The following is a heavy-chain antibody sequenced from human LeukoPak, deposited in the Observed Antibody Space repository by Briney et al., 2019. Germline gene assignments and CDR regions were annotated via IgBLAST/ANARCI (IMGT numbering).Heavy chain of an antibody. J-gene: IGHJ4*02. CDR1: GFTFSSYW. Sequence: QSGGSLRLSCAASGFTFSSYWMSWVRQAPGKGLEWVANIKQDGSEKYYVDSVKGRFTISRDNSKNTLYLQMNSLRAEDTAVYYCAKDRDRGSSSSSLDYWGQGTLVTVSS. D-gene: IGHD6-6*01. CDR3: AKDRDRGSSSSSLDY. CDR2: IKQDGSEK. V-gene: IGHV3-7*01.